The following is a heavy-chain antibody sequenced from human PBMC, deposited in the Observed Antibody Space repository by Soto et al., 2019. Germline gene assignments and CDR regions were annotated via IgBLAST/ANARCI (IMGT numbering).Heavy chain of an antibody. CDR3: ARDRLRAYSSGWYFHYYFDY. CDR2: ISAYNGNT. CDR1: GYTFTSYG. J-gene: IGHJ4*02. V-gene: IGHV1-18*04. Sequence: ASVKVSCKASGYTFTSYGISWVRQAPGQGLEWMGWISAYNGNTNYAQKLQGRVTMTTDTSTSTAYMELRSLRSDDTAVYYCARDRLRAYSSGWYFHYYFDYWGQGPLVTVSS. D-gene: IGHD6-19*01.